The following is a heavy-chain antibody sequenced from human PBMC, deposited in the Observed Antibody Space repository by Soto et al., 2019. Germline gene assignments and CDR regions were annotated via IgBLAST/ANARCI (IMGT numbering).Heavy chain of an antibody. D-gene: IGHD3-22*01. CDR3: ASTKCYDSSGYCWPHFYGMDV. CDR2: ISSSGSTI. CDR1: GFTFSDYC. V-gene: IGHV3-11*01. J-gene: IGHJ6*04. Sequence: GGSLRLSCAASGFTFSDYCMSWIRQAPGKGLEWVSYISSSGSTIYYADSVKGRFTISRDNAKNSLYLQMNSLRAEDTAVYYCASTKCYDSSGYCWPHFYGMDVWAEGTTVNVSS.